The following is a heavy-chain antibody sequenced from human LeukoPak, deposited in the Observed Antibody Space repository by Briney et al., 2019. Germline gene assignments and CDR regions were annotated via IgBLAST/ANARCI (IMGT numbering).Heavy chain of an antibody. V-gene: IGHV3-23*01. J-gene: IGHJ4*02. Sequence: GGSLRLSCAASAFTFSDYYMSWIRQAPGKGLEWVSRISGSGSGGSTYYADSVKGRLTICRDKCKNTLYLQINSLRAEDTAVYYCAKSGYNRFDYWGQGTLVTVSS. CDR3: AKSGYNRFDY. CDR1: AFTFSDYY. CDR2: ISGSGSGGST. D-gene: IGHD5-24*01.